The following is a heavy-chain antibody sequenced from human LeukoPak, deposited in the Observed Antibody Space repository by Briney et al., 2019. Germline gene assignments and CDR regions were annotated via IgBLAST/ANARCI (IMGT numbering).Heavy chain of an antibody. V-gene: IGHV4-31*03. J-gene: IGHJ6*02. Sequence: SETLSLTCTVPGGSISSGGSYWSWIRQHPGKGLEWIGYIYYSGSTYYNPSLKSRVTISVDTSKNQFSLKLSSVTAADTAVYYCARAMGYDNYGMDVWGQGTTVTVSS. CDR2: IYYSGST. D-gene: IGHD3-9*01. CDR3: ARAMGYDNYGMDV. CDR1: GGSISSGGSY.